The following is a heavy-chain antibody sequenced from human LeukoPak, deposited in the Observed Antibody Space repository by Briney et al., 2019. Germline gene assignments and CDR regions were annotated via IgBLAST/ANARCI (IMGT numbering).Heavy chain of an antibody. Sequence: SETLSLTCSFSGGSISSYYWSWIRQPAGKGLEWIGRIHTRGSTNYNPSLKSRVTMSVDTSKNQFSLKLKSVTAADTAVYYCARDEYYYGSGSYRYDYWGQGTLVTVSS. J-gene: IGHJ4*02. CDR1: GGSISSYY. CDR3: ARDEYYYGSGSYRYDY. D-gene: IGHD3-10*01. V-gene: IGHV4-4*07. CDR2: IHTRGST.